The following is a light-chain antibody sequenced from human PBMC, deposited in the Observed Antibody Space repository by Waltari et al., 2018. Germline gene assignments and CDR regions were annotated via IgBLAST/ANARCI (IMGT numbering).Light chain of an antibody. V-gene: IGLV1-47*01. J-gene: IGLJ2*01. Sequence: QSVLTQPPSASETPGQRVTISCSGSSSNIGSNYVYWYQHLPGTAPKLLIYRNNRRPSGVPDRFSGAKSGTSAYLAISGLRSEDEADYYCAAWDDSLSGPVFGGGTKLTVL. CDR2: RNN. CDR1: SSNIGSNY. CDR3: AAWDDSLSGPV.